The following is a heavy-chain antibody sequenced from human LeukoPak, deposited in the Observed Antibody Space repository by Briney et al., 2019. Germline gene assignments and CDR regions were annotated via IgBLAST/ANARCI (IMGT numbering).Heavy chain of an antibody. CDR3: AREGVGATRWFDP. D-gene: IGHD1-26*01. J-gene: IGHJ5*02. CDR2: IYYSGST. CDR1: GGFISSSSYF. V-gene: IGHV4-39*02. Sequence: PSETLSLTCTVSGGFISSSSYFWGWIRQPPGKGLEWIGSIYYSGSTSYNTSLKSRVTISVDTSKNQFSLKLSSVTAADTAVYYCAREGVGATRWFDPWGQGTLVTVSS.